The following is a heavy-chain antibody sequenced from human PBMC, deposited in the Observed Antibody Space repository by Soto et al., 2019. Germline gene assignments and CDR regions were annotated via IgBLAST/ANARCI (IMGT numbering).Heavy chain of an antibody. CDR2: MSRNGGST. J-gene: IGHJ5*02. CDR1: AIPFGSYA. Sequence: GVTLRLPCSASAIPFGSYAMHWVPPAQGKGLEYVSAMSRNGGSTYYADSVKGRFTISRDNSKNTLYLQMSSLRAEDTAVYYCLKGGSSWYPNWSDPGGQGTLVTVSA. D-gene: IGHD6-13*01. CDR3: LKGGSSWYPNWSDP. V-gene: IGHV3-64D*06.